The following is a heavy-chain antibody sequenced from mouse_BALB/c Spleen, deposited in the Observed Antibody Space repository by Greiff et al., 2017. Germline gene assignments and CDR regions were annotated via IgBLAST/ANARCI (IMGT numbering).Heavy chain of an antibody. Sequence: EVMLVESGGGLVQPGGSRKLSCAASGFTFSSFGMHWVRQAPEKGLEWVAYISSGSSTIYYADTVKGRFTISRDNPKNTLFLQMTSLRSEDTAMYYCARSITTVVAHYFDYWGQGTTLTVSS. CDR3: ARSITTVVAHYFDY. V-gene: IGHV5-17*02. CDR2: ISSGSSTI. CDR1: GFTFSSFG. D-gene: IGHD1-1*01. J-gene: IGHJ2*01.